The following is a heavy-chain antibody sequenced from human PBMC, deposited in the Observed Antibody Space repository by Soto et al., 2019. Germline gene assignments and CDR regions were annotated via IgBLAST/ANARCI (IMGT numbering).Heavy chain of an antibody. V-gene: IGHV4-30-4*01. CDR1: GGSISSGDYY. CDR3: ATYRYGGSSSWNKESLGY. Sequence: PSETLSLTCTVSGGSISSGDYYWRWIRQPPGKGLEWIGHIYYSGITYYNPSLKSRVTISVDTSKNQVSLKLSSVTAADTAVYYCATYRYGGSSSWNKESLGYWGQGTLVDVSS. CDR2: IYYSGIT. D-gene: IGHD2-2*01. J-gene: IGHJ4*01.